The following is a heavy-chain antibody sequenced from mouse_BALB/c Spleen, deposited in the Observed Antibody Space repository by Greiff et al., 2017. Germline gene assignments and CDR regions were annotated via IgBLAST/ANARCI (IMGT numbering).Heavy chain of an antibody. V-gene: IGHV5-12-2*01. CDR2: ISNGGGST. Sequence: EVHLVESGGGLVKPGGSLKLSCAASGFTFSSYAMSWVRQTPEKRLEWVAYISNGGGSTYYPDTVKGRFTISRDNAKNTLYLQMSSLKSEDTAMYYCARHGGNYVDCFAYWGQGTLVTVSA. CDR1: GFTFSSYA. D-gene: IGHD2-1*01. J-gene: IGHJ3*01. CDR3: ARHGGNYVDCFAY.